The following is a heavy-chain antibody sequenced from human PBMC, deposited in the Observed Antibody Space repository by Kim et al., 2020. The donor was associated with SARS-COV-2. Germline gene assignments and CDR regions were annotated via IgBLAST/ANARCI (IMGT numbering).Heavy chain of an antibody. CDR3: ARGSSYGYPFDN. V-gene: IGHV3-53*01. Sequence: GGSLRLSCAASGFTISSSYMTWVRQAPGKGLEWVSVIYIAGSTSYTDSVKGRFSISRDNSKNTLYLQMNSLRAEETAVYYCARGSSYGYPFDNWGQGTLFTVSS. CDR1: GFTISSSY. J-gene: IGHJ4*02. D-gene: IGHD5-18*01. CDR2: IYIAGST.